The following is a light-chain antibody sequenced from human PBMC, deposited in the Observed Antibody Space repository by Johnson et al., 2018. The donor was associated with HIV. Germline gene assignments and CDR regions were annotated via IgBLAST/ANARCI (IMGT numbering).Light chain of an antibody. Sequence: QSVLTQPPSVSAAPGQNVTISCSGSSYNIGNNYISWYQQIPGTAPKLLIYDNDRRPSGVPDRFSGSKSGTSATLDITGLQSGDEADYYCGTWDASLSVNVFGPGTKFTVL. J-gene: IGLJ1*01. CDR2: DND. V-gene: IGLV1-51*02. CDR1: SYNIGNNY. CDR3: GTWDASLSVNV.